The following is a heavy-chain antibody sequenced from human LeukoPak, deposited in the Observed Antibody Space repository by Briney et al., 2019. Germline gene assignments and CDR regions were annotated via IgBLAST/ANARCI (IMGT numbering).Heavy chain of an antibody. V-gene: IGHV3-30*04. J-gene: IGHJ6*04. CDR1: GFTFSSYA. CDR3: ARDEALAYCGGDCQTVGYYGMDV. CDR2: ISYDGSNK. D-gene: IGHD2-21*02. Sequence: GRSLRLSCAASGFTFSSYAMHWVRQAPGQGLEWVAVISYDGSNKYYADSVKGRFTISRDNSKNTLYLQMNSLRAEDTAVYYCARDEALAYCGGDCQTVGYYGMDVWGKGTTVTDSS.